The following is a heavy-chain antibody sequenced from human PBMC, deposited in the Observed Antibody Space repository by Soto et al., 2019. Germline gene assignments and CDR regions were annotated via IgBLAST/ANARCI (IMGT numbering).Heavy chain of an antibody. Sequence: ASVKVSCTASGYTFTGYYMHWVRQAPGQGLEWMGWINPNSGGTNYAQKFQGRVTMTRDTSISTAYMELSSLRSDDTAVYYCARAEGFYSSKADWGQGNLVTVSS. CDR2: INPNSGGT. J-gene: IGHJ4*02. CDR1: GYTFTGYY. V-gene: IGHV1-2*02. CDR3: ARAEGFYSSKAD. D-gene: IGHD6-19*01.